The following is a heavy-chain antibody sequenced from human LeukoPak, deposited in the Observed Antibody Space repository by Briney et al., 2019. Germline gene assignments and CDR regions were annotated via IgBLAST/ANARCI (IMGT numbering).Heavy chain of an antibody. V-gene: IGHV3-23*01. CDR2: ISGSGGST. Sequence: GGSLRLSCESSGFIFSDFGMPWVRQAPGKGLEWVSAISGSGGSTYYADSVKGRFTISRDNSKNTLYLQMNSLRAEDTAVYYCAKGRNYYDRTNWFDPWGQGTLVTVSS. CDR3: AKGRNYYDRTNWFDP. D-gene: IGHD3-22*01. J-gene: IGHJ5*02. CDR1: GFIFSDFG.